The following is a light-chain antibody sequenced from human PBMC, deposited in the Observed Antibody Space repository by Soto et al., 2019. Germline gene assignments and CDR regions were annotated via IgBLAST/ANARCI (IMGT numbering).Light chain of an antibody. CDR3: QQYGSSPIT. CDR1: QSVSSSR. V-gene: IGKV3-20*01. Sequence: EIVLTQSPGTLSLSPGERATLSCRASQSVSSSRLGWYQQKPSQAPRLLIYDASGRVTDSPDRFSGSGSGTDFTLTISRLEPEDFAVYYCQQYGSSPITFGQGTRLEIK. J-gene: IGKJ5*01. CDR2: DAS.